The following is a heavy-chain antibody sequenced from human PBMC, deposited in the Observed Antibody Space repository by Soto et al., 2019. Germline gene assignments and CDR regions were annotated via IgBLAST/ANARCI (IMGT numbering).Heavy chain of an antibody. CDR2: IYHSGST. V-gene: IGHV4-30-2*01. CDR3: ARVTATVTSFDY. J-gene: IGHJ4*02. Sequence: QLQLQESGSGLVKPSQTLSLTCAVSGGSISSGGYSWCWIRPPPGKGLEWIGYIYHSGSTYYNPSLKSRVTISVDRSKNQFSLKLSSVTAADTAVYYCARVTATVTSFDYWGQGTLVTVSS. D-gene: IGHD4-4*01. CDR1: GGSISSGGYS.